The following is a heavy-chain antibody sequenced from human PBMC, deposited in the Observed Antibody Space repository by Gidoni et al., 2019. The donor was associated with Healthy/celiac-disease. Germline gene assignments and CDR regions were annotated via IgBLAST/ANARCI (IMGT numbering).Heavy chain of an antibody. Sequence: EVQLVQSGAEVKKPGESRRIPCQGSGYSFTSYWNSWVRQLPGKGLEWMGRIDPSDAYTNYSPSFQGHVTISADKSISTAYLQWSSLKASDTAMYYCARHSIVVGDRWGDYWGQGTLVTVSS. CDR3: ARHSIVVGDRWGDY. CDR2: IDPSDAYT. J-gene: IGHJ4*02. CDR1: GYSFTSYW. V-gene: IGHV5-10-1*03. D-gene: IGHD3-22*01.